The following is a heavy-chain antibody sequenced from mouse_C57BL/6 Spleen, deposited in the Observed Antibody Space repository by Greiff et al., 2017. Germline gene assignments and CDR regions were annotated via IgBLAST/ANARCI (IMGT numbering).Heavy chain of an antibody. D-gene: IGHD2-5*01. Sequence: QVQLKESGPGLVQPSQSLSITCTVSGFSLTSYGVHWVRQSPGKGLEWLGVIWRGGSTNYTAAFMSRLSITKDNSTSQVFFKMNSLQADDTAIYYCAKNPYSNSEIYYYAMDYWGQGTSVTVSS. CDR3: AKNPYSNSEIYYYAMDY. CDR2: IWRGGST. J-gene: IGHJ4*01. CDR1: GFSLTSYG. V-gene: IGHV2-5*01.